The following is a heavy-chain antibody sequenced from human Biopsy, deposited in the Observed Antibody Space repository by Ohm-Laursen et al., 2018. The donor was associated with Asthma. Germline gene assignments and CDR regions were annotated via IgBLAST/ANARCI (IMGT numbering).Heavy chain of an antibody. CDR2: INAGNGNT. J-gene: IGHJ3*02. Sequence: ASVKVSCKASGYTFISYAIHWVRQAPGQRLEWMGWINAGNGNTKYSQKFQGRVTITRDTSASTAYMDLRSLRSEDTAVYYCARTYYDFLTGQVNDAFGIWGQGTRVTVSS. CDR3: ARTYYDFLTGQVNDAFGI. CDR1: GYTFISYA. D-gene: IGHD3-9*01. V-gene: IGHV1-3*01.